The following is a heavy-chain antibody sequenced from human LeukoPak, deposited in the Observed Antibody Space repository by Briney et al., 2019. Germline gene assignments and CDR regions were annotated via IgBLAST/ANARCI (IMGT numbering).Heavy chain of an antibody. CDR2: IIPIFGTA. D-gene: IGHD6-6*01. Sequence: ASVKVSCKASGGTFSSYAISWVRQAPGQGLGWMGGIIPIFGTANYAQKFQGRVTITTDESTSTAYMELSSLRSEDTAVYYCARVEYSSSFSSYYYYMDVWGKGTTVTASS. V-gene: IGHV1-69*05. CDR3: ARVEYSSSFSSYYYYMDV. CDR1: GGTFSSYA. J-gene: IGHJ6*03.